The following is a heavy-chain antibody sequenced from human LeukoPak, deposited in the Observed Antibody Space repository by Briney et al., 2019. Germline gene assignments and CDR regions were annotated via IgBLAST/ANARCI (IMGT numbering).Heavy chain of an antibody. V-gene: IGHV4-59*01. J-gene: IGHJ4*02. D-gene: IGHD5-12*01. Sequence: SETLSLTWTVSGGSISSYYWSWIRQPPGKGLEWIGYIYYSGSTNYNPSLKSRVTISVDTSKNQFSLKLSSVAAADTAVYYCARETATGYFDYWGQGTLVTVSS. CDR3: ARETATGYFDY. CDR2: IYYSGST. CDR1: GGSISSYY.